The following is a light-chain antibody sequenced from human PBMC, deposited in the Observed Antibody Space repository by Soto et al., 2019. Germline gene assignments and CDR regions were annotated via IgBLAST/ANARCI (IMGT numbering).Light chain of an antibody. CDR3: QQYGSSALT. Sequence: EIVLTQSPGTLSLSPGERASLSCRASQTVSSRSLAWYQQKPGRAPRLLIYGASSRATGTPDRFSGSGSGIDLSLPISRLEPEDFAVYYWQQYGSSALTFGGGTKVESK. CDR2: GAS. J-gene: IGKJ4*01. CDR1: QTVSSRS. V-gene: IGKV3-20*01.